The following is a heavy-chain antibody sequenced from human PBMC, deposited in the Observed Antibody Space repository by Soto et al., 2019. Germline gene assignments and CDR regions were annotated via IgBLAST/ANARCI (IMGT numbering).Heavy chain of an antibody. CDR2: IYTSGST. CDR1: GYTISSYY. Sequence: SETLSLTCAVSGYTISSYYWSGIRQPAGKGLEWIGRIYTSGSTNYNPSLKSRVTMSVDTSKNQFSLKLSSVTAADTAVYYCANQRSREGYNFIEYWGQGIQVTVSS. CDR3: ANQRSREGYNFIEY. J-gene: IGHJ4*02. V-gene: IGHV4-4*07. D-gene: IGHD5-12*01.